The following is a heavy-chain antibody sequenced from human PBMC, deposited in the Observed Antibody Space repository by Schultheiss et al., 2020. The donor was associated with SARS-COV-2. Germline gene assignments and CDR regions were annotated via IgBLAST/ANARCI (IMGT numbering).Heavy chain of an antibody. CDR1: GFTFSSYS. D-gene: IGHD6-19*01. V-gene: IGHV3-21*01. CDR3: ARIPNIAVAGYYYYYGMDV. Sequence: GESLKISCAASGFTFSSYSMNWVRQAPGKGLEWVSSISSSSSYIYYADSVKGRFTISRDNAKNSLYLQMNSLRAEDTAVYYCARIPNIAVAGYYYYYGMDVWGQGTTVTVSS. J-gene: IGHJ6*02. CDR2: ISSSSSYI.